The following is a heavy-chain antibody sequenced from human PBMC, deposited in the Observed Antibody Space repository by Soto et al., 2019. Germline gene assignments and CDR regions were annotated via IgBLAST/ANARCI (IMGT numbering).Heavy chain of an antibody. Sequence: SVKVSCKASGGTFSSYAISWVRQAPGQGLEWMGGIIPIFGTANYAQKFQGRVTITADESTSTAYMELSSLRSEDTAVYYCARARPSGSTYYYGMDVWGQGTTVTVSS. CDR3: ARARPSGSTYYYGMDV. J-gene: IGHJ6*02. V-gene: IGHV1-69*13. CDR1: GGTFSSYA. CDR2: IIPIFGTA. D-gene: IGHD1-26*01.